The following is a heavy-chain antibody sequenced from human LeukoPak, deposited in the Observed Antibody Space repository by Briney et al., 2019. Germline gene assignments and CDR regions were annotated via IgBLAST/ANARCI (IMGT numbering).Heavy chain of an antibody. Sequence: SETLSLTCAVSGGSISSSNWWSWVRQPPGKGLEWIGEIYHSGSTNYNPSPKSRVTISVDKSKNQFSLKLSSVTAADTAVYFCARLGSLGYCSSTSCYFDPWGQGTLVTVSS. CDR2: IYHSGST. V-gene: IGHV4-4*02. CDR3: ARLGSLGYCSSTSCYFDP. J-gene: IGHJ5*02. D-gene: IGHD2-2*01. CDR1: GGSISSSNW.